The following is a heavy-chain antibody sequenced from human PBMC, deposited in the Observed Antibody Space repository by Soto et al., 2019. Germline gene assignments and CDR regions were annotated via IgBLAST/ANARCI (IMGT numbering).Heavy chain of an antibody. CDR1: GFSFSTYG. Sequence: VRLVDSGGGVVQPGGSLRLSCAASGFSFSTYGMNWVRQAPGKGLEWVAGIPVEGERRYYADSVKGRFTISRDNAKNTPYLQINSRRVEEAAVYFCARGGDRYGTVCFDSWGQGTLVTVSS. CDR2: IPVEGERR. D-gene: IGHD5-18*01. J-gene: IGHJ4*02. CDR3: ARGGDRYGTVCFDS. V-gene: IGHV3-23*04.